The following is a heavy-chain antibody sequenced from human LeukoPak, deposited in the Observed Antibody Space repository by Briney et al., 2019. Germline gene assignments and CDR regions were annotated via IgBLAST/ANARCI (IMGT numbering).Heavy chain of an antibody. CDR1: GYTFTSYY. V-gene: IGHV1-2*02. D-gene: IGHD2-21*01. CDR3: ARDLLQVVATLLPYYYGMDV. Sequence: ASVKVSCKASGYTFTSYYMHWVRQAPGQGLEWMGWINPNSGGANYAQKFQGRVTMTRDTSISTAYMELSRLRSDDTAVYYCARDLLQVVATLLPYYYGMDVWGQGTTVTVSS. CDR2: INPNSGGA. J-gene: IGHJ6*02.